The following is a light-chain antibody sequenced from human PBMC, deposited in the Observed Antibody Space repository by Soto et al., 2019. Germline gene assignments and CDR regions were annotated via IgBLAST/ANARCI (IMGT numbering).Light chain of an antibody. J-gene: IGLJ3*02. CDR3: QVWDRSSNHWV. Sequence: SYELTQPLSVSVAPGQTATVTCGGRNIGSKSVHWYQQKPGQAPVLVVHDDSDRPSGIPGRFSGSNSGDTATLTISGVEAGDEADYYCQVWDRSSNHWVFGGGTQLTVL. CDR2: DDS. V-gene: IGLV3-21*02. CDR1: NIGSKS.